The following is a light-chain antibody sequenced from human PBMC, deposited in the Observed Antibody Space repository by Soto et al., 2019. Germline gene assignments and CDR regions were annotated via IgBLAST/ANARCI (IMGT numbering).Light chain of an antibody. J-gene: IGKJ2*01. CDR2: DAS. CDR1: QSVSSY. Sequence: EIVLTQSPATLSLSPGERATLSCTASQSVSSYLAWYQQKPGQAPRLLIYDASNRATGIPARFSGSGSGTDFTLTISSLEPEDFAVDFCQQRSNWPPYTFGQGTKLDIK. CDR3: QQRSNWPPYT. V-gene: IGKV3-11*01.